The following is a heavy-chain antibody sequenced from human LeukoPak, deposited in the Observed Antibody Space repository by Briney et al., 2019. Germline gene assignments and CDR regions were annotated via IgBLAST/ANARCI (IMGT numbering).Heavy chain of an antibody. CDR1: GFTFSSYA. V-gene: IGHV3-23*01. D-gene: IGHD3-10*01. CDR2: ISGSGGST. Sequence: GGSLRLSCAASGFTFSSYAMSWVRQAPGKGLEWVSAISGSGGSTYYADSVKGRFTISRDNAKNSLYLQMNSLRAEDTAVYYCAREGGLLWFGELPLDYWGQGTLVTVSS. CDR3: AREGGLLWFGELPLDY. J-gene: IGHJ4*02.